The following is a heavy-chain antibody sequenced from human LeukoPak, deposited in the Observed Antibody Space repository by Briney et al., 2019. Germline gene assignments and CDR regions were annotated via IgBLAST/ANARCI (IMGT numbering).Heavy chain of an antibody. CDR1: GFTFSDYY. J-gene: IGHJ4*02. CDR2: ISSRSGYT. CDR3: ARESFSGDSSGYYGY. Sequence: GGSLRLSCAASGFTFSDYYMSWIRQAPGKGLEWVSYISSRSGYTNYADSVKGRFTISRDNAKNSLYLQMNSLRAEDTAVYYCARESFSGDSSGYYGYWGQGTLVTVSS. V-gene: IGHV3-11*06. D-gene: IGHD3-22*01.